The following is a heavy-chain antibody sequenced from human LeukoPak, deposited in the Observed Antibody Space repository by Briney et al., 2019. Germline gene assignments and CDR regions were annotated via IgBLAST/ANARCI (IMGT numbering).Heavy chain of an antibody. Sequence: SENLSLTCSASGGSISSSTYDWGWIRQSPGKGLEWIGTIYSGGSTYYNPSLKSRVTLSVDMSKNHFYLKLNSVTAADTAVYYCARSLGIVVVTGLTEDDWFDPWGQGTLVTVSS. D-gene: IGHD2-21*02. CDR3: ARSLGIVVVTGLTEDDWFDP. CDR2: IYSGGST. J-gene: IGHJ5*02. CDR1: GGSISSSTYD. V-gene: IGHV4-39*07.